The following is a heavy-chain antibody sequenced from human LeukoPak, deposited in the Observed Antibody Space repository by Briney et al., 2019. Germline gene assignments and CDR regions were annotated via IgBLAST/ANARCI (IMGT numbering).Heavy chain of an antibody. J-gene: IGHJ4*02. CDR1: GGTFSSYA. Sequence: SVTVSCKASGGTFSSYAISWVRQAPGQGLEWMGGIIPIFGTADYAQKFQGRVTITTDESTSTAYMELSSLRSEDTAVYYCARGPELERFDYWGQGTLVTVSP. V-gene: IGHV1-69*05. CDR2: IIPIFGTA. D-gene: IGHD1-1*01. CDR3: ARGPELERFDY.